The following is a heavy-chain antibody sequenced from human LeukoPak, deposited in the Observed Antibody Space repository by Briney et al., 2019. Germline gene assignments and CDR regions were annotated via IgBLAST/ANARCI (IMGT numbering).Heavy chain of an antibody. CDR1: GFTLRSND. CDR2: IWNEESIK. CDR3: ARGLLNTFGVDA. Sequence: GGSLRLSCGASGFTLRSNDMHWVRQGPGKGLEWVAVIWNEESIKRYAESVMGRFTVSKENSKNTMYLQMNSLRAEDTAVYYCARGLLNTFGVDAWGQGTTVTVS. J-gene: IGHJ6*02. D-gene: IGHD1/OR15-1a*01. V-gene: IGHV3-33*01.